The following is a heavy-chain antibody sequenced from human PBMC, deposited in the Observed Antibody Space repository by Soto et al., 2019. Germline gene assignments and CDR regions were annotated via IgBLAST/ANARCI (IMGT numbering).Heavy chain of an antibody. J-gene: IGHJ5*02. CDR2: IYWDDHK. D-gene: IGHD4-4*01. Sequence: QITLKESGPTLVKPTQTLTLTCTFSGFSLSTSGVGVGWIRQPPGKALEWLALIYWDDHKRYSPSLKSRVTITKDTSKNPVVLTMTNMDPVDTAKYDCAHSRTVMGWFDPWGQGTLVTVSS. CDR1: GFSLSTSGVG. CDR3: AHSRTVMGWFDP. V-gene: IGHV2-5*02.